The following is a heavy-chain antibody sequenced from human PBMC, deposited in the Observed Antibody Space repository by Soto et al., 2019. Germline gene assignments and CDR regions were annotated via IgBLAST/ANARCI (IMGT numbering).Heavy chain of an antibody. V-gene: IGHV3-74*01. CDR2: IHSDGSST. CDR1: GFTFSYYW. J-gene: IGHJ3*01. D-gene: IGHD1-26*01. Sequence: EVPLVESGGGLVRPGGSLRLSCAASGFTFSYYWMHWVRQAPGKGLVWVSRIHSDGSSTTYADFVKGRFIISRDNARNTMDLQMNSVRVEDTAVYYCARGDRGAFDLWGQGTVVTVSS. CDR3: ARGDRGAFDL.